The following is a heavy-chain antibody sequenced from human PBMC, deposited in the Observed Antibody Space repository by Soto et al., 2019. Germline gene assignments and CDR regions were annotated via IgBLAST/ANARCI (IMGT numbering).Heavy chain of an antibody. V-gene: IGHV1-69*13. CDR1: GGTFSSYA. Sequence: GASVKVSCKASGGTFSSYAISWVLQAPGQGLEWMGGIIPIFGTANYAQKFQGRVTITADESTSTAYMELSSLRSEDTAVYYCARGRSHRRRLGFYYYYGMDVWGQGTTVTVSS. CDR2: IIPIFGTA. D-gene: IGHD2-15*01. CDR3: ARGRSHRRRLGFYYYYGMDV. J-gene: IGHJ6*02.